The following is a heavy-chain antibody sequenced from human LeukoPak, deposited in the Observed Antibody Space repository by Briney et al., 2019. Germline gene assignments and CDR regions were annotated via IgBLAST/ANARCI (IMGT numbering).Heavy chain of an antibody. D-gene: IGHD2-2*01. CDR3: ARVGSSYCSNTSCYADY. Sequence: PGGSLRLSCAASGFTFSSYWMTWVRQAPGKGLQWIGYIYYSGSTYCNPSLKSRVTISVDTSKNQFSLKLSSVTAADTAVYYCARVGSSYCSNTSCYADYWGQGTLVTVSS. J-gene: IGHJ4*02. CDR1: GFTFSSYW. CDR2: IYYSGST. V-gene: IGHV4-59*06.